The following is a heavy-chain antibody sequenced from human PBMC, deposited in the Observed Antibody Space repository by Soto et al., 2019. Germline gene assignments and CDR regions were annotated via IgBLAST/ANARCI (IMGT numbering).Heavy chain of an antibody. CDR2: IWYDGTQK. J-gene: IGHJ4*02. Sequence: RGSLRLSCEASGLTFNTYSMHWVRQPPGKGLEWLAAIWYDGTQKYYADSVKGRFIISRDNSKKTLYLEMNSLRAEDTAVYYCARAGGTTVTGLSHFDYWFQGTLVSVSS. V-gene: IGHV3-33*01. CDR3: ARAGGTTVTGLSHFDY. D-gene: IGHD4-17*01. CDR1: GLTFNTYS.